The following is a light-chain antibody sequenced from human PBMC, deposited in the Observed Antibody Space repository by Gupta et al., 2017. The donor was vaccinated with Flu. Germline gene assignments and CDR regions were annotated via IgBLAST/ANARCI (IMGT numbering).Light chain of an antibody. CDR2: GAS. Sequence: ATLCCRASQSLRTPTLAGYQKKPGRGPGLLMYGASKRATGIPDRFSGSVSGTEFTLSISRLEPEDFAVYYCQQYGASPPRYTFGQGTKLEIK. V-gene: IGKV3-20*01. CDR3: QQYGASPPRYT. J-gene: IGKJ2*01. CDR1: QSLRTPT.